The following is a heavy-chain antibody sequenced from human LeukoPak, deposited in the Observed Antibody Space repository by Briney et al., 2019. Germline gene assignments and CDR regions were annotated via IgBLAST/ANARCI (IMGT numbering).Heavy chain of an antibody. CDR2: INPSGGST. CDR3: ARVDAEGSGVKYFDY. Sequence: ASVTVSCKASGYTFTNYYMHWVRQAPGQGREWMGIINPSGGSTSYAQKFQGRVTMTRDTSTSTVYMELSSLRSEDTAVYFCARVDAEGSGVKYFDYWGQGTLVTVSS. J-gene: IGHJ4*02. D-gene: IGHD3-10*01. CDR1: GYTFTNYY. V-gene: IGHV1-46*01.